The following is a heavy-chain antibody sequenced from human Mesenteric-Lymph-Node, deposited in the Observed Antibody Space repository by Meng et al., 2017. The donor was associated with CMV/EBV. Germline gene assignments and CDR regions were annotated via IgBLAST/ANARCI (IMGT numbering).Heavy chain of an antibody. CDR2: ISGSGGST. D-gene: IGHD3-3*01. CDR1: GFTFSSYA. CDR3: AKDVPYDFWSVYYINHGMDV. J-gene: IGHJ6*02. V-gene: IGHV3-23*01. Sequence: GESLKISCAASGFTFSSYAMSWVRQAPGKGLEWVSAISGSGGSTYYADSVKGRFTISRDNAKNTLYLQMNSLRAEDTAVYYCAKDVPYDFWSVYYINHGMDVWGQGTTVTVSS.